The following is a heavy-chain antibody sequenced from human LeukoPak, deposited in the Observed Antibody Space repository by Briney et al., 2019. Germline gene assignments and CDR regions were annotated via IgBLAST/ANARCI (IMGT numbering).Heavy chain of an antibody. J-gene: IGHJ5*02. D-gene: IGHD4/OR15-4a*01. Sequence: SETLSLTCTVSGGSISSYYCSWIRQPPGKGLEWIAYIYYSGSTNFNPSLKSRGTISIDTSKNQFSLKLSSVTAADTAMYYCARAPDYRWFDPWGQGTLVTVSS. CDR2: IYYSGST. CDR3: ARAPDYRWFDP. V-gene: IGHV4-59*01. CDR1: GGSISSYY.